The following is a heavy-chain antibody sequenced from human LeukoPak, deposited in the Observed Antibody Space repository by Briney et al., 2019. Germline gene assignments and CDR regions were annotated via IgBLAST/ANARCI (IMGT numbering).Heavy chain of an antibody. CDR2: IKQDGSEK. CDR3: ARHYYDSSGCLDY. V-gene: IGHV3-7*01. J-gene: IGHJ4*02. Sequence: GGSLRLSCAASGFTFSSYWMSWVRQAPGKGLEWVANIKQDGSEKYYVDSVKGRFTISRDNAKNSLYLQMNSLRAEDTAVYYCARHYYDSSGCLDYWGQGTLVTVSS. D-gene: IGHD3-22*01. CDR1: GFTFSSYW.